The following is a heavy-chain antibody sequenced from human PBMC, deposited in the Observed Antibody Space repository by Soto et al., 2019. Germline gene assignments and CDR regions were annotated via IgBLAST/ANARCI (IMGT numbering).Heavy chain of an antibody. CDR3: ARRRSRVAAAGGIDY. J-gene: IGHJ4*02. V-gene: IGHV4-39*01. CDR1: GGSISSSSYY. D-gene: IGHD6-13*01. CDR2: IYYSGST. Sequence: SETLSLTCTVSGGSISSSSYYWGWIRQPPGKGLEWIGSIYYSGSTYYNPSLKSRVTISVDTSKNQFSLKLSSVTAADTAVYYCARRRSRVAAAGGIDYWGQGTLVTVSS.